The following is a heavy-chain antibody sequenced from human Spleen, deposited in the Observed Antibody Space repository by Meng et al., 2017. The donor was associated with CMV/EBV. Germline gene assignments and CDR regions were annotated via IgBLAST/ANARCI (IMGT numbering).Heavy chain of an antibody. Sequence: ASVKVSCKASGYTFTRYYIHWVRQAPGQGLEWMGRINPDGGTTTYSQKFQGGVTLTSDTSTNTVYMELSRLRYEDTAVYYGARDLVGYDAFDIWGQGTMVTVS. CDR2: INPDGGTT. CDR1: GYTFTRYY. CDR3: ARDLVGYDAFDI. V-gene: IGHV1-46*01. J-gene: IGHJ3*02. D-gene: IGHD3-22*01.